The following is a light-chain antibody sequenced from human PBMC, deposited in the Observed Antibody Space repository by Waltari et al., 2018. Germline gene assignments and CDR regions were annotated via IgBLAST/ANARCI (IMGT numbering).Light chain of an antibody. CDR3: QHYDVWRT. CDR2: GAS. CDR1: QSVSSN. J-gene: IGKJ1*01. V-gene: IGKV3-15*01. Sequence: EIVMTQSPATLSVSPGERAILSCRASQSVSSNLAWYQQKPGQAPMLLTYGASTRAAGIPARFSGSGSDTEFTLTINTLQSEDFAVYYCQHYDVWRTFGQGTKVEIK.